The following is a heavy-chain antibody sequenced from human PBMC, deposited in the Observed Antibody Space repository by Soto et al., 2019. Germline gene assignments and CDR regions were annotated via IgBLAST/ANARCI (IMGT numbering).Heavy chain of an antibody. J-gene: IGHJ4*02. CDR1: GGSFSSGYW. CDR3: ARGGGLRTRWFEGGFDS. V-gene: IGHV4-4*02. Sequence: QVQLQESGPGLVEPSGTLSLTCAVSGGSFSSGYWWSWVRQPPGKGLECLGEIYDTGTVNYIPSLRSRVTISVDTSRNQFSLTLRSVTAADTAIYYCARGGGLRTRWFEGGFDSWSQGTLVTVSS. CDR2: IYDTGTV. D-gene: IGHD3-10*01.